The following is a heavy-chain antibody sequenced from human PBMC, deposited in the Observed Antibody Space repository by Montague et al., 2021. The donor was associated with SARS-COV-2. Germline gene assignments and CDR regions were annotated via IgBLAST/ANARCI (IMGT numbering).Heavy chain of an antibody. J-gene: IGHJ6*02. CDR2: SSGSDGGT. D-gene: IGHD3-10*01. V-gene: IGHV3-23*01. Sequence: SLRLSCAASGFTFSNSAMNWVRQAPGKGLEWVSGSSGSDGGTHYADSVKGRFTISRDNSKYVLYLQMNSLRAEDTALYYCAKDSYYYGLGYGMDVWGQGTTVTV. CDR1: GFTFSNSA. CDR3: AKDSYYYGLGYGMDV.